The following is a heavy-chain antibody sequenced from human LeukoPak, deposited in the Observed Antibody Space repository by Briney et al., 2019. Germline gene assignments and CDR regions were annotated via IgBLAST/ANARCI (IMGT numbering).Heavy chain of an antibody. V-gene: IGHV4-31*03. J-gene: IGHJ4*02. D-gene: IGHD3-10*01. Sequence: PSQTLSLTCTVSGGSISSGGYYWIWIRQHPGKGLEWIGYIYYSGSTYYNPSLKSRVIISVDTSKNQFSLKLSSVTAADTAVYSCARLRSGRYYFDYWGQGTLVTVSS. CDR3: ARLRSGRYYFDY. CDR1: GGSISSGGYY. CDR2: IYYSGST.